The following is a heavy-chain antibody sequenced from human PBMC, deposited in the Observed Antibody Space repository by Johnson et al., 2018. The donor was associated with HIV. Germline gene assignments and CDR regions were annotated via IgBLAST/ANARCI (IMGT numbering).Heavy chain of an antibody. D-gene: IGHD6-13*01. Sequence: VQLVESGGGLVQPGGSLRLSCAASGFTFRSYAMGWVRQPTGKGLEWVSDIGTAGDTYYPGSLNGRFTISRENARNTLYLHMNSLRAADTAVYYCAPAGPDAFDIWGQGTMVTVSS. CDR3: APAGPDAFDI. CDR2: IGTAGDT. CDR1: GFTFRSYA. J-gene: IGHJ3*02. V-gene: IGHV3-13*01.